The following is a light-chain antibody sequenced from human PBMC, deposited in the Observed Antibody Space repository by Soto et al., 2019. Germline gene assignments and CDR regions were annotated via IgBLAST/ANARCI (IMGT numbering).Light chain of an antibody. CDR1: QSISSW. CDR3: QQRSNWPSIT. CDR2: DAS. Sequence: TQSPSTLSASVVDRVTITCLASQSISSWLAWYQQKPGQAPRLLIHDASNRATGIPARFSGSGSGTDFTLTINSLEPEDSAVYYCQQRSNWPSITFGQGTRLEIK. V-gene: IGKV3-11*01. J-gene: IGKJ5*01.